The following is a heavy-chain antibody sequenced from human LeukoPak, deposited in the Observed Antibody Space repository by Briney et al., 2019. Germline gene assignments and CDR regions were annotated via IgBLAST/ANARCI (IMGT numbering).Heavy chain of an antibody. CDR2: IRYDGSNK. V-gene: IGHV3-30*02. CDR1: GFTFSSYG. Sequence: PGGSLRLSCAASGFTFSSYGMHWVRQAPGKGLEWVAFIRYDGSNKYYADSVKGRFTISRDNSKNTLYLQMNSLRAEDTAVYYCARDGITMIVVGIQDNWFDPWGQGTLVTVSS. D-gene: IGHD3-22*01. J-gene: IGHJ5*02. CDR3: ARDGITMIVVGIQDNWFDP.